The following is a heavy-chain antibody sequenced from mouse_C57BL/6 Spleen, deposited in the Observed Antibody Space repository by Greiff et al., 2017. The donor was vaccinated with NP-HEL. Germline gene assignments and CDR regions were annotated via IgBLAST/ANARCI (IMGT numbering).Heavy chain of an antibody. D-gene: IGHD2-4*01. CDR3: ARAGDYDYDWAWFAY. J-gene: IGHJ3*01. Sequence: DVQLQESGPGLVKPSQSLSLTCSVTGYSITSGYYWNWIRQFPGNKLEWMGYISYDGSNNYNPSLKNRISITRDTPKNQFFLKLNSVTTEDTATYYCARAGDYDYDWAWFAYWGQGTLVTVSA. CDR2: ISYDGSN. V-gene: IGHV3-6*01. CDR1: GYSITSGYY.